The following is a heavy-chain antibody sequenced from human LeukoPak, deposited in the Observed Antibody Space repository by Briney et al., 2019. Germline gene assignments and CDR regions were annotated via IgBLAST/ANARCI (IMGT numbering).Heavy chain of an antibody. V-gene: IGHV1-24*01. J-gene: IGHJ4*02. CDR1: GYTLTELS. CDR3: ATKALADFWSGYSLGY. D-gene: IGHD3-3*01. CDR2: FDPEDGET. Sequence: ASVKVSCKVSGYTLTELSMHWVRQAPGKGLEWMGGFDPEDGETIYVQKFQGRVTMTEDTSTDTAYMELSSLRSEDTAVYYCATKALADFWSGYSLGYWGQGTLVTVSS.